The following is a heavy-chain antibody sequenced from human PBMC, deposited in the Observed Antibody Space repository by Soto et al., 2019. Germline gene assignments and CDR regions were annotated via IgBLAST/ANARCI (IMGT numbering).Heavy chain of an antibody. CDR3: ARMVGFTIFGVVTRGEMDV. CDR1: GYTFTSYD. V-gene: IGHV1-8*01. D-gene: IGHD3-3*01. Sequence: GASVKVSCKASGYTFTSYDINWVRQATGQGLEWMGWMNPNSGNTGYAQKFQGRVTMTRNTSISTAYMELSSLRSEDTAVYYCARMVGFTIFGVVTRGEMDVWGKGTTVTVSS. CDR2: MNPNSGNT. J-gene: IGHJ6*04.